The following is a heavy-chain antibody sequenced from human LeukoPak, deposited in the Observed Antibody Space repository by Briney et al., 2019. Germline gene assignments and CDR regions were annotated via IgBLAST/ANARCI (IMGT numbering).Heavy chain of an antibody. Sequence: GGSLRLSCAASGFTFSSYAMHWVRQAPGKGLEWVALISYDGSNKYYADSVKGRFTISRDNSKNTLYLQMNSLRAEDTAVYYCARDGGPGTGSYYGGYFQHWGQGALVTVSS. V-gene: IGHV3-30-3*01. CDR2: ISYDGSNK. J-gene: IGHJ1*01. CDR3: ARDGGPGTGSYYGGYFQH. CDR1: GFTFSSYA. D-gene: IGHD3-10*01.